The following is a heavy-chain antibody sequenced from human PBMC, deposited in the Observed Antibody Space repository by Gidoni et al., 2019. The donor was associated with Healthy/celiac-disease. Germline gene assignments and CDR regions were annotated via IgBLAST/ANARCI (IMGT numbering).Heavy chain of an antibody. CDR1: GVSISSGGYY. D-gene: IGHD3-22*01. J-gene: IGHJ3*02. Sequence: QVQLQQSGPVLVKPSQTLSLTCTVSGVSISSGGYYWSCIRQPPGKGRECIGSIYDRGSTYDNPSIKSRVTISVDTSKNQFSLKLSAVTAADTAVYYCARLYYYDRSGYYGADAFDIWGQGTMVTVSS. V-gene: IGHV4-31*03. CDR3: ARLYYYDRSGYYGADAFDI. CDR2: IYDRGST.